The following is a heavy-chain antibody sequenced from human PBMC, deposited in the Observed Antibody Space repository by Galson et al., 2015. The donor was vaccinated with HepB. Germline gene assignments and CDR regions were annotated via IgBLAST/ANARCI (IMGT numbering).Heavy chain of an antibody. V-gene: IGHV1-2*02. J-gene: IGHJ3*02. D-gene: IGHD2-15*01. Sequence: SVKVSCKASGYTFTGYYMHWVRQAPGQGLEWMGWVNPNSGGTNYAQKFQGRVTMTRDTSISTAYMELSRLRSDDTAVYYCARVLGYCSGGSCYYRAFDIWGQGTMVTVSS. CDR3: ARVLGYCSGGSCYYRAFDI. CDR2: VNPNSGGT. CDR1: GYTFTGYY.